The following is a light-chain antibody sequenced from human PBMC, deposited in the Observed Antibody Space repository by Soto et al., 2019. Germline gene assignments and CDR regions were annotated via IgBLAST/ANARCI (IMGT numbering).Light chain of an antibody. CDR3: YSYTTSSSHYV. CDR1: SSDVGTYDY. V-gene: IGLV2-14*01. CDR2: GVS. Sequence: QSVLTQPASVSGSPGQSITISCTGTSSDVGTYDYVSWYHQHPGKVLILMIHGVSYRPSGVSYRLSAQKSGNTASLSIPGLQAEDEADYYCYSYTTSSSHYVFVTGTKVTVL. J-gene: IGLJ1*01.